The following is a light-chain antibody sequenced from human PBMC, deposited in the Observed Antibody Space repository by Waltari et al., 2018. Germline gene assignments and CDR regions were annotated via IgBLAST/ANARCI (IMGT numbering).Light chain of an antibody. V-gene: IGLV2-8*01. CDR2: EVS. J-gene: IGLJ2*01. Sequence: QSALTQPPSASGSPGQSVTISCTGTSSDVGGSDYVSGYQQHPGKAPKVMIYEVSKRPSGVPDRFSGSKSGNTASLTVSGLQAEDEADYYCSSYAGNYNVLFGGGTKLTVL. CDR1: SSDVGGSDY. CDR3: SSYAGNYNVL.